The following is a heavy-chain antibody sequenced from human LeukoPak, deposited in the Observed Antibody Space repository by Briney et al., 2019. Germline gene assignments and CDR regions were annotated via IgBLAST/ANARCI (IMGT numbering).Heavy chain of an antibody. J-gene: IGHJ4*02. D-gene: IGHD6-19*01. CDR1: GYTFTGYY. Sequence: GASVEVSCKASGYTFTGYYMHWVRQAPGQGLEWMGWINPNSGGANYAQKFQGRVTMTRDTSISTAYMELSRLRSDDTAVYYCARGAPMYSSGWIYYFDYWGQGTLVTVSS. CDR3: ARGAPMYSSGWIYYFDY. CDR2: INPNSGGA. V-gene: IGHV1-2*02.